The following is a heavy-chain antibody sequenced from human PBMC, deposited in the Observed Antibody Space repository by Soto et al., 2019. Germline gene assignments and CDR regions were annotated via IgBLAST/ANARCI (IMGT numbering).Heavy chain of an antibody. CDR1: GGTFSSYT. V-gene: IGHV1-69*08. D-gene: IGHD4-17*01. CDR2: IIPILGIA. Sequence: QVQLVQSGAEVKKPGSSVKFSCKASGGTFSSYTISWVRQAPGQGLEWMGRIIPILGIANHAQKFQGRVTITADKSTSTAYMELSSLRSEDTAVYYCARESGGDLPDYWGQGTLVTVSS. J-gene: IGHJ4*02. CDR3: ARESGGDLPDY.